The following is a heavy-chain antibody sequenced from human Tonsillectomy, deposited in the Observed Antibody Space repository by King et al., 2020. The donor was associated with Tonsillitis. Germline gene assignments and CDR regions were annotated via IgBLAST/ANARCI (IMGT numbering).Heavy chain of an antibody. J-gene: IGHJ6*02. CDR3: ATDAYCSSTSCLKGMDV. V-gene: IGHV3-21*01. CDR1: VFTFSSYS. D-gene: IGHD2-2*01. CDR2: ISSSSNYI. Sequence: VQLVESGGGLVKPGGSLRLSCAASVFTFSSYSMNWVRQAPGKGLEWVSSISSSSNYIYYADSLKGRFTISRDNAKNSLFLQMNSLRAEDTAVYYCATDAYCSSTSCLKGMDVWGQGTTVTVSS.